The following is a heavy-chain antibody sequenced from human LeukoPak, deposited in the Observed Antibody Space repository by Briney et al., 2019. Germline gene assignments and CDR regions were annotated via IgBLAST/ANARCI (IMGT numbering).Heavy chain of an antibody. Sequence: ASVKVSCKASGYTFTDYYLHWVRQAPGQGLEWMGWINPNSGGTNYAQKFQGRVTMTRDTSIGTAYMELSRLRSDDTAVYYCARDGHRMYYYDTSAYRFDYWGQGTLVTVSS. CDR2: INPNSGGT. CDR1: GYTFTDYY. D-gene: IGHD3-22*01. J-gene: IGHJ4*02. CDR3: ARDGHRMYYYDTSAYRFDY. V-gene: IGHV1-2*02.